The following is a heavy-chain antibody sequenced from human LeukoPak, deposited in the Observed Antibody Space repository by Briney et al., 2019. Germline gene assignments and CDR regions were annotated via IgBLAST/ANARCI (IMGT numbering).Heavy chain of an antibody. CDR1: GCTLSSYG. Sequence: GGPLRLSCGASGCTLSSYGMHRARQAPGKGLGGVAVTWYDEYSEYYVDCVKGRFSITRDNSKNPLYLQMSGLRAEDTAMYYSARNWHSRNIDYWGQGTLVTVSS. J-gene: IGHJ4*02. CDR2: TWYDEYSE. V-gene: IGHV3-33*01. D-gene: IGHD3-22*01. CDR3: ARNWHSRNIDY.